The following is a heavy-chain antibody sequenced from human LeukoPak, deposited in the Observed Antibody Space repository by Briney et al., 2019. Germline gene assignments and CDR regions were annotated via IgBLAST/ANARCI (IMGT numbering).Heavy chain of an antibody. CDR3: AKDRTAGYDGLVDY. D-gene: IGHD5-12*01. J-gene: IGHJ4*02. V-gene: IGHV3-30*18. Sequence: GRSLRLSCAASGFTFSTYGMHWVRQAPGKGLKWVAVISFDGNNEYYADSVKGRFTISRDNSKNTLYLQMNSLRAEDTAVYYCAKDRTAGYDGLVDYWGQGTLVTVSS. CDR2: ISFDGNNE. CDR1: GFTFSTYG.